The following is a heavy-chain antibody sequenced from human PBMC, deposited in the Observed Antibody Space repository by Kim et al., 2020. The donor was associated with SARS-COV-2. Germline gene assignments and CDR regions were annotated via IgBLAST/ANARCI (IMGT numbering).Heavy chain of an antibody. CDR3: ARDEWDLLRSGLGDY. V-gene: IGHV3-30-3*01. D-gene: IGHD1-26*01. CDR1: GFTLSRYT. CDR2: ILFDGNNK. J-gene: IGHJ4*02. Sequence: GGSLRLSCVASGFTLSRYTMDWVRQAPGKGLEWVARILFDGNNKHYADSVKGRFTISRDNSKNTLYLEMNSLRPEDTAVYYCARDEWDLLRSGLGDYGGQGTLVTVSS.